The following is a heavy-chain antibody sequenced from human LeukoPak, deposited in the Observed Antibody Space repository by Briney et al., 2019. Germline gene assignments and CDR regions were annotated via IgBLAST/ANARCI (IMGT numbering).Heavy chain of an antibody. CDR1: GFTFSSYS. CDR2: ISSSGSYI. Sequence: GGSLRLSCAVSGFTFSSYSMNWVRQAPGKGLEWVSSISSSGSYINYADSVKGRFTISRDNAKNSLYLQMNSLRADDTAVYYCARFAAGGSYYYYTDVWGKGTTVTVSS. V-gene: IGHV3-21*01. D-gene: IGHD6-25*01. J-gene: IGHJ6*03. CDR3: ARFAAGGSYYYYTDV.